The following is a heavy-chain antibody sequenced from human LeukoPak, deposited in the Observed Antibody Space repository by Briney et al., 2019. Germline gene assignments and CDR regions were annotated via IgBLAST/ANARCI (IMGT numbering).Heavy chain of an antibody. Sequence: GASVKVSCKASGYTFTGYYMHWVRQAPGQGLEWMGWINPNSGGGTNYAQKFQGRVTVTRDTSISTAYMELNRLTSDDTAVYYCATPAFTHSFDPWGQGTLVTVSS. J-gene: IGHJ5*02. D-gene: IGHD2-2*01. V-gene: IGHV1-2*02. CDR2: INPNSGGGT. CDR3: ATPAFTHSFDP. CDR1: GYTFTGYY.